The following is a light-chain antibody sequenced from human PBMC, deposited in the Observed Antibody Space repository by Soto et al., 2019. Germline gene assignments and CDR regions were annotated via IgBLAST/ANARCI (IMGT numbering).Light chain of an antibody. J-gene: IGKJ1*01. CDR2: DAS. Sequence: EIVLTQSPATLSLSLGERATLSCRASQSVISYLAWYQQKPGQALRLLIYDASNRATGIPARFSGSGSGTDFTLTISSLEPEDFAVYYCQQRSNWPWTFGQGTKVEIK. CDR1: QSVISY. V-gene: IGKV3-11*01. CDR3: QQRSNWPWT.